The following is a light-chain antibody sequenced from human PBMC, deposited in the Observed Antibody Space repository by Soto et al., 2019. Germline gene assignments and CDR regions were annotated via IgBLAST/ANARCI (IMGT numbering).Light chain of an antibody. CDR3: QSYDSSLTSHV. CDR2: GNS. Sequence: QSVLTQPPSVSGAPGQRVTISCTGGSSNIGAGYDVHWYQQLPKTAPKLLIYGNSNRPSGVPDRFSGSKSGTSASLAVTGLQAGDEADYYCQSYDSSLTSHVFGTGTKVTVL. CDR1: SSNIGAGYD. J-gene: IGLJ1*01. V-gene: IGLV1-40*01.